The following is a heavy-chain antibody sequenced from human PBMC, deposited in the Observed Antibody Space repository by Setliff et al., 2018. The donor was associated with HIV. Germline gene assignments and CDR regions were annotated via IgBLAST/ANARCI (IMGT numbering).Heavy chain of an antibody. Sequence: ASETLSLTCTVSGASISRSCYYWGWIRQPPGKGLEWIGSIYYSGSTYYNPSLKSRVTISVATAKNQFSLRLSSVTAADTAVYFCARVKSGTLGGYVDYWGQGTLVTVSS. J-gene: IGHJ4*02. V-gene: IGHV4-39*07. CDR1: GASISRSCYY. D-gene: IGHD3-16*01. CDR2: IYYSGST. CDR3: ARVKSGTLGGYVDY.